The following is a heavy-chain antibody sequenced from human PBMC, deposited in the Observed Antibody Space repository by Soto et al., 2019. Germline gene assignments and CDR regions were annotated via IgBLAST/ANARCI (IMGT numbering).Heavy chain of an antibody. CDR2: INAHSGGP. CDR3: AKHLTRQHADWSHP. V-gene: IGHV1-2*02. CDR1: GLSFTGHY. D-gene: IGHD2-21*01. Sequence: ASVKVSWTASGLSFTGHYIHWLRQAPGQGLEWMGWINAHSGGPEYAQKFQGRFALARDTSIATAYLTLTSLDSADTALYYCAKHLTRQHADWSHPWCQGTQVTLSP. J-gene: IGHJ5*02.